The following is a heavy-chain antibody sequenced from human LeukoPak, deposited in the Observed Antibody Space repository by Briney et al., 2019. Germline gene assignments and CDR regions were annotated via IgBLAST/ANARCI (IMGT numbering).Heavy chain of an antibody. J-gene: IGHJ4*02. D-gene: IGHD3-22*01. V-gene: IGHV4-61*01. CDR1: GGSVSSGSYY. Sequence: PSETLSLTCTVSGGSVSSGSYYWSWIRQPPGKGLEWIGYIYYSGSTNYNPSLKSRVTISVDTSKNQFSLKLSSVTAADTAVYYCARGYYDSSGYYRALRPVRYYFDYWGQGTLVTVSS. CDR3: ARGYYDSSGYYRALRPVRYYFDY. CDR2: IYYSGST.